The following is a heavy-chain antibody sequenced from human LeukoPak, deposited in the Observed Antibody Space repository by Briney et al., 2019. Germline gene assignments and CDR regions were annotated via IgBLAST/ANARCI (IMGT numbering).Heavy chain of an antibody. Sequence: PGGSLRLSCTASGFIFRDYAVTWVRQPPGKGLEWVAVMSYDGDNEYYADSVKGRFTISRDIFKSTLYLQMNSLRAEDTAVYYCARGKDYHLLYTPFDSWGQGTLVAVSS. D-gene: IGHD3-3*01. CDR3: ARGKDYHLLYTPFDS. V-gene: IGHV3-30-3*01. CDR1: GFIFRDYA. J-gene: IGHJ4*02. CDR2: MSYDGDNE.